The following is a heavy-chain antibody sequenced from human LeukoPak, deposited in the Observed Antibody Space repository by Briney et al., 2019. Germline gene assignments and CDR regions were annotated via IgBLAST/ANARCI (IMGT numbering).Heavy chain of an antibody. J-gene: IGHJ4*02. Sequence: SETLSLTCTVSGGSISSYYWSWIRQPPGKGLEWIGYIYYSGSTNYNPSLKSRVTISVDTSKNQFSLKLSSVTAADTAVYYCARDQRTNSGYPEYWGQGTVVTVSS. V-gene: IGHV4-59*01. CDR1: GGSISSYY. CDR3: ARDQRTNSGYPEY. CDR2: IYYSGST. D-gene: IGHD3-22*01.